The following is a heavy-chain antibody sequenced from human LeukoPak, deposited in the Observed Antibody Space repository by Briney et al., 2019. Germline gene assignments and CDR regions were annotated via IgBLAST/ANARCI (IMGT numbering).Heavy chain of an antibody. CDR3: ARDITGYSSGGLGY. CDR1: GFTFSSYS. CDR2: ISSSSSYI. V-gene: IGHV3-21*01. J-gene: IGHJ4*02. Sequence: GGSLRLSCAASGFTFSSYSMNWVRQAPGKGLEWVSSISSSSSYIYYADSVQGRFTISRDNAKNSLYLQMNSLRAEDTAVYYCARDITGYSSGGLGYWGQGTLVTVSS. D-gene: IGHD6-19*01.